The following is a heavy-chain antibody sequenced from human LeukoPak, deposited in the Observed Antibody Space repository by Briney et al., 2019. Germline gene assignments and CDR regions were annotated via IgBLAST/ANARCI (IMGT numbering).Heavy chain of an antibody. CDR1: GFTFANYW. CDR2: IKHDGSET. V-gene: IGHV3-7*01. CDR3: ATEGDYTTSSPPAY. D-gene: IGHD4-17*01. Sequence: GGSLRLSCAASGFTFANYWMSWARQAPGKGPEWVANIKHDGSETYYLDSVKGRFTISRDNAKNSLYLQMSSLRADDTAVYYCATEGDYTTSSPPAYWGQGTRVTVSS. J-gene: IGHJ4*02.